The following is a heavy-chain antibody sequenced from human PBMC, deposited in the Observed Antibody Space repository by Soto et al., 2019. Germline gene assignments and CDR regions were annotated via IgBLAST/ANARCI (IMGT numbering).Heavy chain of an antibody. V-gene: IGHV4-39*01. J-gene: IGHJ4*02. CDR1: GGSISVISHY. CDR3: VDDSNFRNYYY. D-gene: IGHD1-7*01. CDR2: IYSSGTT. Sequence: QLQLQESGPGLVRPSETLSLTCTVSGGSISVISHYWGWIRQPPGKGLEWIGSIYSSGTTYYNPSLKRRVPISEDGSRTMFSVKLTSVTAADTAVYSGVDDSNFRNYYYWGQGTLVTFSS.